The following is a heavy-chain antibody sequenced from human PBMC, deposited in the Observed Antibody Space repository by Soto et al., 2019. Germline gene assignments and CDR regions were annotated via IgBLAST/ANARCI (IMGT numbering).Heavy chain of an antibody. V-gene: IGHV4-59*01. D-gene: IGHD6-6*01. CDR1: GDSISTFY. Sequence: SETLSLTCTVSGDSISTFYWGWMRQSPGKELEWIGYVYYTGSTNYNPSLKSRVTISVDRSKNQFSLKLTSANAADTAVYFCARGGNRYSSTSSGVGGFDYWGQGTLVTVSS. J-gene: IGHJ4*02. CDR2: VYYTGST. CDR3: ARGGNRYSSTSSGVGGFDY.